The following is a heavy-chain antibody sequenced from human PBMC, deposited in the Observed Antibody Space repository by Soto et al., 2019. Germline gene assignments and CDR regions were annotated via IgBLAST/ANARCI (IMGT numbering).Heavy chain of an antibody. J-gene: IGHJ4*02. CDR1: GFSLSYARMG. CDR2: IFSNDEK. CDR3: ALIPLALGYYSSTSPYLDN. D-gene: IGHD2-2*01. V-gene: IGHV2-26*01. Sequence: ESGPTLLNPTETLLLTGTASGFSLSYARMGVSWIRQPPGKALEWLAHIFSNDEKSYSTSLESRLTISKDTSKSQVVLTMTNMDPVDTATYYCALIPLALGYYSSTSPYLDNWGEGTLGTV.